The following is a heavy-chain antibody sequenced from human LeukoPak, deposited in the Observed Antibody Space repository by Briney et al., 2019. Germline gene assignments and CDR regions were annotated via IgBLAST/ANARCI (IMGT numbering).Heavy chain of an antibody. D-gene: IGHD2-2*01. CDR3: ATGPPSQYCSSTSCYYNYFDY. J-gene: IGHJ4*02. CDR1: GGTFSSYA. Sequence: SVKVSCKASGGTFSSYAISWVRQAPGQGLEWMGRIIPIFGIANYAQKFQGRVTMTEDTSTDTAYMELSSLRSEDTAVYYCATGPPSQYCSSTSCYYNYFDYWGQGTLVTVSS. CDR2: IIPIFGIA. V-gene: IGHV1-69*04.